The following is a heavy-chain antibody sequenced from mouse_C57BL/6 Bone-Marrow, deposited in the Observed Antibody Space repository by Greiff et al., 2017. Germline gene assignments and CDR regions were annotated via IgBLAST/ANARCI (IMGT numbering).Heavy chain of an antibody. D-gene: IGHD1-1*01. CDR1: GYTFTSYG. J-gene: IGHJ2*01. V-gene: IGHV1-81*01. CDR3: ANLFFTTLVEGY. Sequence: QVQLQQSGAELVRPGASVKLSCKASGYTFTSYGIRRVKQRTGQGLEWIGKLYPKNGNPYYTAKFKGKATLTADKSSSTAYMELRILTSDDSAGYYCANLFFTTLVEGYWGQGTTLTVSS. CDR2: LYPKNGNP.